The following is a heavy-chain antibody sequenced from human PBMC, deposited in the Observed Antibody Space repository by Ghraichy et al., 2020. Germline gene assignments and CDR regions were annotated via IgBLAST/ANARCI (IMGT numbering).Heavy chain of an antibody. CDR1: GLTFSNYA. Sequence: GESLNISCTASGLTFSNYAMSWVRQAPGKGLEWVSVISGSGGRTYYADSVQGRFTISRDNSQNTLYLQMNSLRAEDTAVYYCAKNEKGFHHFYYYGMDVWGQGTTVTVSS. J-gene: IGHJ6*02. CDR2: ISGSGGRT. V-gene: IGHV3-23*01. CDR3: AKNEKGFHHFYYYGMDV.